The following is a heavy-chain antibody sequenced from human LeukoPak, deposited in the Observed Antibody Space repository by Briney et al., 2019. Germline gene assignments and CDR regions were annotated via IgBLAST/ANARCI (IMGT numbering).Heavy chain of an antibody. J-gene: IGHJ4*02. D-gene: IGHD3-9*01. V-gene: IGHV3-53*01. Sequence: GGSLRLSCAASGFTFSSYSMNWVRQAPGKGLEWVSVIYSGGSAYYADSVKGRFTISRDNSKNTVYLQMNSLRAEDTAVYYCAKGKSQGLRYFDWLLDYWGQGTLVTVSS. CDR3: AKGKSQGLRYFDWLLDY. CDR1: GFTFSSYS. CDR2: IYSGGSA.